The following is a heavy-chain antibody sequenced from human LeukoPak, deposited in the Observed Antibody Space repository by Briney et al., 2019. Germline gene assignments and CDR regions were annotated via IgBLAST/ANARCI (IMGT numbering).Heavy chain of an antibody. D-gene: IGHD6-13*01. CDR3: ARASHYSSSSGQNL. J-gene: IGHJ5*02. Sequence: SETLPLTCAVYGGSFSGYYWGWVRQPPGKGLEWIGEINHSGSTNYNPSLKSRVTMSVDTSKNQFSLKVSSVTAADTAVYYCARASHYSSSSGQNLWGQGTLVTVSS. CDR1: GGSFSGYY. CDR2: INHSGST. V-gene: IGHV4-34*01.